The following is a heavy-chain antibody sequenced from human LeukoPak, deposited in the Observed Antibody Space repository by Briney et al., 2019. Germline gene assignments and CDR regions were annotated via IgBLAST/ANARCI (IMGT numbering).Heavy chain of an antibody. CDR1: GGSISSSSYY. CDR2: IYYSGST. V-gene: IGHV4-39*01. Sequence: SETLSLTXTVSGGSISSSSYYWGWIGQPPGKGLQWIGSIYYSGSTYYNPSLKSRVTISVDTSKNQFSLKLSSVTAADTAVYYCARLDIAAAGTLYDAFDIWGQGTMVTVSS. CDR3: ARLDIAAAGTLYDAFDI. D-gene: IGHD6-13*01. J-gene: IGHJ3*02.